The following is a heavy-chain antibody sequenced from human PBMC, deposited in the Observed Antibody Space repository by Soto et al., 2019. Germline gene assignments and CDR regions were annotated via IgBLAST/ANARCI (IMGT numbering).Heavy chain of an antibody. D-gene: IGHD6-13*01. CDR3: AHSPSRAAAPDEDWLDP. J-gene: IGHJ5*02. CDR2: IYYTGST. V-gene: IGHV4-31*03. CDR1: AGCINSGGSY. Sequence: PSQSLSLTCTLSAGCINSGGSYWNWIRQPPGKVLQWIGYIYYTGSTYYNPSLNSRVTISVDTSKNQFSLRLYSLTAAGMALYYCAHSPSRAAAPDEDWLDPWGQGTLVTVSS.